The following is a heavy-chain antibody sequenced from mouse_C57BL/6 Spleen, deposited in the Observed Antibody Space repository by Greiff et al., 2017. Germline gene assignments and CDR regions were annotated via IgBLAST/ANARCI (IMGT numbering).Heavy chain of an antibody. CDR1: GFTFTDYY. J-gene: IGHJ2*01. V-gene: IGHV7-3*01. CDR3: ARYIEGNGVYFDY. CDR2: IRNKANGYTT. Sequence: EVKLVESGGGLVQPGGSLSLSCAASGFTFTDYYMSWVRQPPGKALEWLGFIRNKANGYTTEYSASVKGRFTISRDTSQSILYLQMNALRAEDSATDDRARYIEGNGVYFDYWGQGTTLTVSS.